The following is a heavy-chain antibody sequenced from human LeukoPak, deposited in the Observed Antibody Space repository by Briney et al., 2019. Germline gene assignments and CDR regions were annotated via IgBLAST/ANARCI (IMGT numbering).Heavy chain of an antibody. CDR2: IYYSGST. CDR1: GGSISSGGYS. D-gene: IGHD3-22*01. CDR3: ARSAITHYYDSSGPKLDAFDI. J-gene: IGHJ3*02. Sequence: NPSQTLSLTCAVSGGSISSGGYSWSWIRQPPGKGLEWIGYIYYSGSTYYNPSLKSRVTISVDTSKNQFSLKLSSVTAADTAVYYCARSAITHYYDSSGPKLDAFDIWGQGTMVTVSS. V-gene: IGHV4-30-2*05.